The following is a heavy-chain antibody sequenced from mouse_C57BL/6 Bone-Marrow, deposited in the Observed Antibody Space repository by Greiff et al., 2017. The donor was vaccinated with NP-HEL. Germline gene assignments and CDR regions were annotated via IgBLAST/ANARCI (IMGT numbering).Heavy chain of an antibody. CDR1: GFSLTSYA. D-gene: IGHD1-1*01. J-gene: IGHJ4*01. Sequence: VHLVESGPGLVAPSQSLSITCTVSGFSLTSYAISWVRQPPGKGLEWLGVIWTGGGTNYNSALKSRLSISKDNSKSQVFLKMNSLQTDDTARYYCARITTVPLYAMDYWGQGTSVTVSS. CDR2: IWTGGGT. CDR3: ARITTVPLYAMDY. V-gene: IGHV2-9-1*01.